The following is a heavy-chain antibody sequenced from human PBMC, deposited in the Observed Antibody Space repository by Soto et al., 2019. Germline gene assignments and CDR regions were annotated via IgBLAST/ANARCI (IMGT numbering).Heavy chain of an antibody. J-gene: IGHJ6*02. CDR3: AHTLPPWGGMDV. D-gene: IGHD7-27*01. V-gene: IGHV2-5*02. Sequence: QITLKESGPPLVKPTQTLTLTCTFSGFSLSTSGVGVGWIRQPPGKALEWLALIYWDDDKRYSPSLKRRLTITKATSNNQVVLTMTNMDPVDTATYYCAHTLPPWGGMDVWGQGTTVTVSS. CDR2: IYWDDDK. CDR1: GFSLSTSGVG.